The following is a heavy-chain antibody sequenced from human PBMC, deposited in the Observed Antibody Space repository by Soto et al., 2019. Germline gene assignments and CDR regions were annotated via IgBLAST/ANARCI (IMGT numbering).Heavy chain of an antibody. D-gene: IGHD6-13*01. CDR2: TYYRSKWYN. J-gene: IGHJ3*02. CDR1: GDSVSSNSAA. CDR3: ARDPYSSSWYGDAFDI. V-gene: IGHV6-1*01. Sequence: SPTLSLTCAISGDSVSSNSAAWNSIRQSPSRGLEWLGRTYYRSKWYNDYAVSVKSRITINPDTSKNQFSLQLNSVTPEDTAVYYCARDPYSSSWYGDAFDIWGQGTMVTVSS.